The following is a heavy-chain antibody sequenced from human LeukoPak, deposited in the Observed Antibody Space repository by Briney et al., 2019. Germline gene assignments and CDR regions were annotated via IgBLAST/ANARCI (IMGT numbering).Heavy chain of an antibody. CDR1: GDTFSSYA. CDR2: IIPILGIT. CDR3: ARRSDSYGYSY. V-gene: IGHV1-69*04. J-gene: IGHJ4*02. Sequence: SVKVSCKTSGDTFSSYAISWVRQAPGQGLEWMGRIIPILGITNYAQKFQGRVTITADKSTSTAYMELSSLRSEDTAVYYCARRSDSYGYSYWGQGTLVTVSS. D-gene: IGHD5-18*01.